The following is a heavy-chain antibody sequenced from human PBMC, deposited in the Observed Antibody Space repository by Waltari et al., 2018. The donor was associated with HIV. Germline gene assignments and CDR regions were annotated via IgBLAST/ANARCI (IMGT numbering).Heavy chain of an antibody. CDR1: GFTFSHYG. CDR2: ISGSGGST. D-gene: IGHD6-13*01. CDR3: VKEHQYSHTWYSYYGMDV. J-gene: IGHJ6*02. Sequence: EVQVLESGGALVQPGGSLRLSCEASGFTFSHYGMSGVRQDPGKGLEWVSTISGSGGSTYYADSVKGRFTVSRDNSKNTLYLQMNSLRAEDTAVYFCVKEHQYSHTWYSYYGMDVWGQGTTVTVSS. V-gene: IGHV3-23*01.